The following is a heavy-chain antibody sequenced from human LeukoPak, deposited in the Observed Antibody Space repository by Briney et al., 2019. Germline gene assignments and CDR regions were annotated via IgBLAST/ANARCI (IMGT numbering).Heavy chain of an antibody. Sequence: ASVKVSCKVSGYTLTELSMHWVRQAPGRGLEWMGGYDPEDGETIYAQKFQGRVTMTEDTSTDTAYMELSSLRSEDTAVYYCATKYYDILTGYSPYYFDYWGQGTLVTVSS. D-gene: IGHD3-9*01. CDR1: GYTLTELS. V-gene: IGHV1-24*01. CDR3: ATKYYDILTGYSPYYFDY. CDR2: YDPEDGET. J-gene: IGHJ4*02.